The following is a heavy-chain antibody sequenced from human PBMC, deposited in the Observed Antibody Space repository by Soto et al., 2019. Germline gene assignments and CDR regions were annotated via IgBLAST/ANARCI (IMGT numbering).Heavy chain of an antibody. CDR2: ISTSSSSI. D-gene: IGHD5-12*01. Sequence: EVQLVESGGGLVQPGGSLRLSCAASGFSFRTYNMNWVRQAPGKGLEWVSYISTSSSSIYYADSVKGRFTISRDNAKNSLYLQMNSLRDEDTAVYYCASGYSGYAWGQGTLVTVSS. J-gene: IGHJ4*02. CDR3: ASGYSGYA. V-gene: IGHV3-48*02. CDR1: GFSFRTYN.